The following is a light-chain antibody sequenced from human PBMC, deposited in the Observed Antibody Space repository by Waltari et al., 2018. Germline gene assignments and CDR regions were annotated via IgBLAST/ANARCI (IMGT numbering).Light chain of an antibody. J-gene: IGLJ2*01. CDR1: HSNAGANV. CDR3: ASWDDSLDGRWV. Sequence: QSVLTQPPSASAAPGQRVTISCSGSHSNAGANVVSWYQQFPGTAPRLRIYRNDGRPAGVADRLYASKSGTSASMAISGRRPEDEADDYCASWDDSLDGRWVFGGGTKLTVL. V-gene: IGLV1-44*01. CDR2: RND.